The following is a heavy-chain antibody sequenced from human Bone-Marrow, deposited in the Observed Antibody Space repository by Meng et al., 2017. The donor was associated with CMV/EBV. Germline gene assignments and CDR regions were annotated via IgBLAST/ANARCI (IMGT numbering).Heavy chain of an antibody. J-gene: IGHJ5*02. CDR3: ARGGLVVVPAALRHNWFDP. CDR2: INPSGGST. CDR1: GYTFTSYY. Sequence: ASVKVPCKASGYTFTSYYMHWVRQAPGQGLEWMGIINPSGGSTSYAQKFQGRVTMTRDTSTSTVYMELSSLRSEDTAVYYCARGGLVVVPAALRHNWFDPWGQGTLVTVYS. V-gene: IGHV1-46*01. D-gene: IGHD2-2*01.